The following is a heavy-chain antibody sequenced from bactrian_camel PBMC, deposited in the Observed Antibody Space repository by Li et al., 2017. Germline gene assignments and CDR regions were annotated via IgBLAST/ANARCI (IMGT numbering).Heavy chain of an antibody. Sequence: HVQLVESGGGSVQAGGSLSLSCATRGYTRRSGCLAWFRQGPWKEREGVAGLDSDGITAYANSVKGRFTISQDNAKNTLYLQMNSLKPEDAAMYYCAADPTGLDCYSGSPFIGQGTQVTVS. D-gene: IGHD3*01. V-gene: IGHV3S55*01. J-gene: IGHJ4*01. CDR1: GYTRRSGC. CDR2: LDSDGIT.